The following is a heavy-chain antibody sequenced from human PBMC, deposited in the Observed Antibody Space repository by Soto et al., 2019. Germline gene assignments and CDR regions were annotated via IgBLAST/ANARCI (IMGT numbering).Heavy chain of an antibody. CDR2: VTGSGSQI. CDR3: AKDAVYKDGLWLMDS. J-gene: IGHJ5*02. V-gene: IGHV3-23*01. CDR1: GFTISTYA. D-gene: IGHD2-21*01. Sequence: GGSLRLSCAASGFTISTYAMTWVRQAPGKGLECVSGVTGSGSQIHYTDSVKGRFTISKDNSKNTLYLQMSNLRDEDTALYYCAKDAVYKDGLWLMDSWGQGTLVTVSS.